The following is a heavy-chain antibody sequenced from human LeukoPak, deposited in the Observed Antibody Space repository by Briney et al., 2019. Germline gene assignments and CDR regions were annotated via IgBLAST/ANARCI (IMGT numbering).Heavy chain of an antibody. D-gene: IGHD5-12*01. CDR1: GGSIRSSY. V-gene: IGHV4-59*01. CDR3: ARVSVSGYGYYYFDY. J-gene: IGHJ4*02. CDR2: MYYSGST. Sequence: SETLSLTCTVSGGSIRSSYWSWIRQPPGKGLEWIGYMYYSGSTKYNPSLKSRVTMSVDTSQNQFSLKLSSVTAADTAVYHCARVSVSGYGYYYFDYWGQGTLATVSS.